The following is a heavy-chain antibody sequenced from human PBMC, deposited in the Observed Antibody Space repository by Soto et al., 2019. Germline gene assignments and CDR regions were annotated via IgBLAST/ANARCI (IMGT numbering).Heavy chain of an antibody. Sequence: PSETLSLTCTVSGSTIRSYYWSWIRQPPGKGLEWIGHIFYSGDTNYNPSLKSRVTISVDTSKKQFSLKLTSVTAADTAVYYCSREGSYGLFASWSEGMRVTGS. CDR3: SREGSYGLFAS. J-gene: IGHJ4*02. CDR1: GSTIRSYY. V-gene: IGHV4-59*01. CDR2: IFYSGDT. D-gene: IGHD3-16*01.